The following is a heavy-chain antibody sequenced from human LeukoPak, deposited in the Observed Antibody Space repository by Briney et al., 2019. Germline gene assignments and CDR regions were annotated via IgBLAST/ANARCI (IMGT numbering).Heavy chain of an antibody. D-gene: IGHD1-7*01. CDR1: GFTFSSYG. J-gene: IGHJ4*02. CDR3: AKDAGLTGTFDY. CDR2: ISYDGSDK. V-gene: IGHV3-30*18. Sequence: AGSLRLSCAASGFTFSSYGMHWVRQAPGKGLEWVAVISYDGSDKYYADSVKGRFTISRDNSKNKLYLQMNSLRAEDTAVYYCAKDAGLTGTFDYWGQGTLVTVSS.